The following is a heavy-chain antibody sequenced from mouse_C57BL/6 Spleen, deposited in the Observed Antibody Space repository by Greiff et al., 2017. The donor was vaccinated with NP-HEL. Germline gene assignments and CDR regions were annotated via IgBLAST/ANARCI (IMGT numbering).Heavy chain of an antibody. CDR3: ARFDYGLDY. CDR1: GFTFSSYT. V-gene: IGHV5-9*01. CDR2: ISGGGGNT. J-gene: IGHJ2*01. D-gene: IGHD2-4*01. Sequence: EVKLEESGGGLVKPGGSLKLSCAASGFTFSSYTMSWVRQTPEKRLEWVATISGGGGNTYYPDSVKGRFTISRDNAKNTLYLQMSSLRSEDTALYYCARFDYGLDYWGQGTTLTVSS.